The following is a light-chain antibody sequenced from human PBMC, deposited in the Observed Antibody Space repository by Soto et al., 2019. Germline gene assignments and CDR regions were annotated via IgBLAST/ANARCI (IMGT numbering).Light chain of an antibody. CDR3: QHHDSSPTWT. J-gene: IGKJ1*01. V-gene: IGKV3-20*01. Sequence: EIVLTQSPGTLSLSPGERATLSCRASQSVSGRFLTWYQQKGDQAPRLLIYGASTRATGIPDRFSGSGSGTDFTLTISRLEPEDFAVYYCQHHDSSPTWTFGQGTKVEIK. CDR1: QSVSGRF. CDR2: GAS.